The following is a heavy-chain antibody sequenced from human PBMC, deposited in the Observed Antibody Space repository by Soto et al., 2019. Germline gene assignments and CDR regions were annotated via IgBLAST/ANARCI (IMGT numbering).Heavy chain of an antibody. J-gene: IGHJ4*02. D-gene: IGHD5-18*01. CDR3: AKVDSGYSYGYADY. CDR2: ISGSGGST. CDR1: GFTFRSYA. V-gene: IGHV3-23*01. Sequence: EVQLLESGGGLVQPGGSLRLSCAASGFTFRSYAMSWVRQAPGKGLEWVSAISGSGGSTYYADSVKGRFTISRDNSKNTLYLQMNSLRAEDTAVYYCAKVDSGYSYGYADYWGQGTLVTVSS.